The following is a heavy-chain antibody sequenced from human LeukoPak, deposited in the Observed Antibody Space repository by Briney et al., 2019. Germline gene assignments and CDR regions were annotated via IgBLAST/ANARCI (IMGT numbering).Heavy chain of an antibody. V-gene: IGHV1-46*03. CDR2: ITPRDGTA. CDR3: ARDSPSTVTTPSFDH. Sequence: ASVKVSCKAPGYTFTSYYIHWVRQAPGQGFEWMGIITPRDGTAHYAQRFQGRLTLTGDTSTGTVYMRLSGLTSDDTAIYFCARDSPSTVTTPSFDHWGQGTLVTVSS. D-gene: IGHD4-17*01. CDR1: GYTFTSYY. J-gene: IGHJ4*02.